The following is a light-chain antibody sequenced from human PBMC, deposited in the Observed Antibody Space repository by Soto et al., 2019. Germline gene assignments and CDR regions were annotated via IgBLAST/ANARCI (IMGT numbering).Light chain of an antibody. CDR1: QGISSY. V-gene: IGKV1-8*01. CDR3: QQYYSYPPLT. Sequence: AIRLTQSPSSLSSSTGDRLTITCPASQGISSYLAWYQQKPGKAPKLLVYAASTLQSGVPSRFSGSGSGTDLTLTISCLQSEDFANYYCQQYYSYPPLTFGGGTKVDIK. J-gene: IGKJ4*01. CDR2: AAS.